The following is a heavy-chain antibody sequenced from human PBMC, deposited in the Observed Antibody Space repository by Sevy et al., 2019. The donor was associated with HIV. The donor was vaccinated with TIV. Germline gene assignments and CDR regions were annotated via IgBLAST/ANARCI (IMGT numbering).Heavy chain of an antibody. V-gene: IGHV3-21*01. CDR2: ISSSSSYI. D-gene: IGHD1-26*01. Sequence: GGSLRLSCAASGFSFSSYSMNWVRQAPGKGLEWASSISSSSSYIYYTDSVKGRFTISRDNVKNSLYLQMNSLRAEDTAVYYCARWDADRRWYFDYWGQGTLVTVSS. CDR1: GFSFSSYS. J-gene: IGHJ4*02. CDR3: ARWDADRRWYFDY.